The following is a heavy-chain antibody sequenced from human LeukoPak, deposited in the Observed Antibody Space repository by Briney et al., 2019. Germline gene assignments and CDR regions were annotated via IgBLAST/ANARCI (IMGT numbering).Heavy chain of an antibody. D-gene: IGHD6-19*01. CDR1: GFTFGDYG. CDR3: TRDQFASSGHSDY. J-gene: IGHJ4*02. Sequence: GGSLRLSCTASGFTFGDYGMSWVRQAPGKGLEGVGFIRSKAYGGTTEYAASVKGRFTISRDDSKSIAYLQMNSLKTEDTAVYYCTRDQFASSGHSDYWGQGTLVTVSS. CDR2: IRSKAYGGTT. V-gene: IGHV3-49*04.